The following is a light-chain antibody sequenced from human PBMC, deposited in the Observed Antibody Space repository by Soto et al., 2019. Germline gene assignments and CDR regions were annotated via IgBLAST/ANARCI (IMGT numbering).Light chain of an antibody. J-gene: IGLJ7*01. CDR1: IDTVTTSHW. CDR3: LLSYNGAPAV. Sequence: QAVVTQESSLTVSPGGTVTLTCDSSIDTVTTSHWPYWFQQKPGQAPKTLIYDTTNRHSWTPARFSGSILGGKAALILSGAQPEDEAEYYCLLSYNGAPAVFGGATKLTVL. CDR2: DTT. V-gene: IGLV7-46*01.